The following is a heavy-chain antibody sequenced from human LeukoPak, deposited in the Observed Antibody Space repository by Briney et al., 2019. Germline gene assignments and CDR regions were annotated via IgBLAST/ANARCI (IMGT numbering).Heavy chain of an antibody. J-gene: IGHJ4*02. CDR1: GFTVITSY. CDR2: IFREGTT. V-gene: IGHV3-66*01. Sequence: PGESLRLSCAASGFTVITSYMSWVRQAPGKGLEWVSVIFREGTTYYADSVKGRFIISRDNSEDTLYLQMNTLRAEDTAMYYCTKTGGPWDWGQGTLVTVSS. D-gene: IGHD7-27*01. CDR3: TKTGGPWD.